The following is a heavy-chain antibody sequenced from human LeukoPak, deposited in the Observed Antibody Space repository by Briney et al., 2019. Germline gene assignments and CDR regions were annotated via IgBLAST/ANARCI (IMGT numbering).Heavy chain of an antibody. J-gene: IGHJ6*04. Sequence: GGSLRLSCAAYGFTFSDFYMHWIRQAPGKGLEWLAYISSSGNTIYYADSVKGRLTISRDNAKNSLFLQMNSLRAEDTAVYYCARHDYGGFGVWGKGTSVAVFS. D-gene: IGHD4/OR15-4a*01. CDR2: ISSSGNTI. CDR3: ARHDYGGFGV. V-gene: IGHV3-11*04. CDR1: GFTFSDFY.